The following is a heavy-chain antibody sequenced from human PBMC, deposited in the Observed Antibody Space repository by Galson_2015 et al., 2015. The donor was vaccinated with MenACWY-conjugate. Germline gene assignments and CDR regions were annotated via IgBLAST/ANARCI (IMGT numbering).Heavy chain of an antibody. CDR1: GCTFSHYW. V-gene: IGHV3-74*01. D-gene: IGHD2-15*01. Sequence: LRLSCAASGCTFSHYWMHWVRQGPGKGLEWLSRIDNDGNRITYADSVKGRFTISRDNAKSTLYLQINSVRADDTAVYYCSRGGEAKLIIVVGISDIWGQGTTVTVSS. CDR2: IDNDGNRI. CDR3: SRGGEAKLIIVVGISDI. J-gene: IGHJ3*02.